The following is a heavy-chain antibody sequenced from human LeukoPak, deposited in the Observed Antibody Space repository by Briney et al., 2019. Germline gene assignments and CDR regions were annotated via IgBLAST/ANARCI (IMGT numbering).Heavy chain of an antibody. CDR3: ARGCSGGTCASDRDNYYYGMDV. D-gene: IGHD2-15*01. CDR1: GGTFRSYA. V-gene: IGHV1-69*04. Sequence: SVNVSCKSTGGTFRSYAFSWVRQAPGQGLEWMGRIIPIPGIAKNAKKCKGKVTITADTSTSTGYRELSSLRPEDTAVYYWARGCSGGTCASDRDNYYYGMDVWGQGTTVTVSS. CDR2: IIPIPGIA. J-gene: IGHJ6*02.